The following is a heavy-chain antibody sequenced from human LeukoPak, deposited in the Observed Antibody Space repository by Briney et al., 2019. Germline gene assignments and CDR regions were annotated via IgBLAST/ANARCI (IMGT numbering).Heavy chain of an antibody. CDR1: GFTVSNNY. V-gene: IGHV3-66*02. J-gene: IGHJ6*03. Sequence: GGSLRLSCEPSGFTVSNNYMSWVRQAAGKGLGWVSIVHRSGTQYSAEYVKGRFPISRDISKNTLYRQMNSLRAEDTAVYFCAICSRIFTYYDYFMDVWGEGTTVTVSS. CDR3: AICSRIFTYYDYFMDV. D-gene: IGHD2-15*01. CDR2: VHRSGTQ.